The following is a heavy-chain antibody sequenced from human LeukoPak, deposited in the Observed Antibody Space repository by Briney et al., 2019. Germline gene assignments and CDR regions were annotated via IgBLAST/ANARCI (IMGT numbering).Heavy chain of an antibody. D-gene: IGHD5-18*01. CDR1: GYTFTSYY. V-gene: IGHV1-46*01. J-gene: IGHJ3*02. Sequence: ASVKVSCKASGYTFTSYYMHWVRQAPGQGLEWMGIINPSGGSTSYAQKFQGRVTMTRDTSTSTVYMQLSSLRSEDTAVYYCARSRSGYSYDHAAFDIWGQGTMVTVSS. CDR2: INPSGGST. CDR3: ARSRSGYSYDHAAFDI.